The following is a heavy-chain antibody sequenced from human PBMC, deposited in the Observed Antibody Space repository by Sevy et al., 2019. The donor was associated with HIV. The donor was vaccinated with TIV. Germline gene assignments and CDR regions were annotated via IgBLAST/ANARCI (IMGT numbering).Heavy chain of an antibody. V-gene: IGHV3-23*01. CDR3: ATSGYYPPFTAF. CDR1: GFTFSSYA. CDR2: ISGSGGST. J-gene: IGHJ4*02. D-gene: IGHD3-22*01. Sequence: GGSLRLSCAASGFTFSSYAMSWVRQAPGKGLEWVSAISGSGGSTYYAYSVKGRFTISRDNSKNTLYLQMNSLRAEDTAVYYCATSGYYPPFTAFWGQGTLVTVSS.